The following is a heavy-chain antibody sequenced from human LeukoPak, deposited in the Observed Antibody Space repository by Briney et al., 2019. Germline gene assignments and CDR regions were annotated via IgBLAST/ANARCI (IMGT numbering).Heavy chain of an antibody. V-gene: IGHV3-23*01. CDR3: AKHLGSHSFLFYYMDV. CDR1: EFTFSRFA. J-gene: IGHJ6*03. D-gene: IGHD2-21*01. Sequence: PGGSLRLSCEASEFTFSRFAMSWIRQPPGTGPEWVSTLSGSGGATYYADSVKGRFTTSRDNSKDTLCLQMDNLRADDTAVYYCAKHLGSHSFLFYYMDVWGKGTSVIVSS. CDR2: LSGSGGAT.